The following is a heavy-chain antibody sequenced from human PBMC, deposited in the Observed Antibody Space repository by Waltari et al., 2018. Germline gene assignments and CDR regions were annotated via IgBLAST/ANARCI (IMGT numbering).Heavy chain of an antibody. CDR1: GGTFSSYA. D-gene: IGHD3-10*01. CDR3: ARDSDGSGSYYNVYFDY. Sequence: QVQLVQSGAEVKKPGSSVKVSCKASGGTFSSYAISWVRQAPGQGLEWMGGFIPIVGTANYAQKFQCRVTITADESTSTAYMELSSLRSEDTAVYYCARDSDGSGSYYNVYFDYWGQGTLVTVSS. CDR2: FIPIVGTA. J-gene: IGHJ4*02. V-gene: IGHV1-69*13.